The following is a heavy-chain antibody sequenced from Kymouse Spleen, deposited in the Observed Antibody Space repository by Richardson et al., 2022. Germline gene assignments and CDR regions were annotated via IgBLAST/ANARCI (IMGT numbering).Heavy chain of an antibody. CDR1: GFTFSGSA. D-gene: IGHD3-22*01. CDR2: IRSKANSYAT. V-gene: IGHV3-73*02. J-gene: IGHJ6*02. CDR3: TRRAPSSEDYGMDV. Sequence: EVQLVESGGGLVQPGGSLKLSCAASGFTFSGSAMHWVRQASGKGLEWVGRIRSKANSYATAYAASVKGRFTISRDDSKNTAYLQMNSLKTEDTAVYYCTRRAPSSEDYGMDVWGQGTTVTVSS.